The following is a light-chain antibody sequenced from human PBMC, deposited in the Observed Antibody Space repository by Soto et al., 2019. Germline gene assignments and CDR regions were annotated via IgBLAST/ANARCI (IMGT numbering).Light chain of an antibody. CDR2: AAS. CDR1: QSISSY. V-gene: IGKV1-39*01. CDR3: HQSYSTPIT. Sequence: DIQMTQSPSSLSASVGDRVTITCRASQSISSYLNWYQQKPWKPPKLLIYAASSLQSGVPSRFSGSGSGTDFTLTISSLQPEDFATHYCHQSYSTPITFGQGTRLEI. J-gene: IGKJ5*01.